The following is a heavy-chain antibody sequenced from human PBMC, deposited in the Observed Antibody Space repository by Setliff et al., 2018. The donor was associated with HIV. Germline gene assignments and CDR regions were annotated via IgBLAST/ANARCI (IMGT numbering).Heavy chain of an antibody. CDR3: AKDRRLPISLGLFDY. CDR2: ISSSSSAI. V-gene: IGHV3-48*01. Sequence: GSLRLSCAASGFTFSDYAMSWVRQAPGKGLEWVSYISSSSSAIYYRDSVKGRFTISRDNSNNTLSLQMSSLRAEDTALYYCAKDRRLPISLGLFDYWGQGTLVTVSS. J-gene: IGHJ4*02. D-gene: IGHD5-18*01. CDR1: GFTFSDYA.